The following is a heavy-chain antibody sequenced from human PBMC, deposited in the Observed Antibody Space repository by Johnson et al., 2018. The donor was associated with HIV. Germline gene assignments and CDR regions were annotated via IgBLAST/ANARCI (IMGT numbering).Heavy chain of an antibody. CDR3: AREGGSYKDDAFDI. CDR1: GFTFSSYG. D-gene: IGHD1-26*01. Sequence: QVQLVESGGGVVQPGGSLRLSCAASGFTFSSYGMHWVRQAPGKGLEWVAFIRYDGTNKYYADSMKGRFTISRDNSKNTLYLQMNSLRAEDTALYYCAREGGSYKDDAFDIWGQGTVVTVSS. CDR2: IRYDGTNK. V-gene: IGHV3-30*02. J-gene: IGHJ3*02.